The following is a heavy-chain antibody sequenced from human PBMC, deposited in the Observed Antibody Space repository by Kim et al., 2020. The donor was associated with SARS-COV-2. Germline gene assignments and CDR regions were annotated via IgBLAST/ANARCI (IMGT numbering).Heavy chain of an antibody. Sequence: GGTNCAQKCQGRVTMTRDTSISTVYMDLSGLTSDDTAVYYCAKNWNDGFDFWGQGTLVTVSS. CDR3: AKNWNDGFDF. D-gene: IGHD1-1*01. V-gene: IGHV1-2*02. J-gene: IGHJ4*02. CDR2: GGT.